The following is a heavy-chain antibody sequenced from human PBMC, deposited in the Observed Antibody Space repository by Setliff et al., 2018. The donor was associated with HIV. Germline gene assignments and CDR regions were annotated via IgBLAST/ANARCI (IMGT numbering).Heavy chain of an antibody. CDR3: ASARIPTGGTSTSFDF. D-gene: IGHD1-1*01. Sequence: GGSLRLSCAASGLTFSGYPMSWVRQAPGKGLEWVSAISAGTGHTYYADSVKGRFTISRDNSKSTLYLQVDSLRPDDTAVYYCASARIPTGGTSTSFDFWGQGTLVTVSS. CDR1: GLTFSGYP. CDR2: ISAGTGHT. J-gene: IGHJ4*02. V-gene: IGHV3-23*01.